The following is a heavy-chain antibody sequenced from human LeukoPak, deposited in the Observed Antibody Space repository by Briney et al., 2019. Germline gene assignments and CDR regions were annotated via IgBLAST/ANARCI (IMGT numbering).Heavy chain of an antibody. V-gene: IGHV1-18*01. CDR3: ARGGYDFWSGYTTFDP. CDR2: ISAYNGNT. D-gene: IGHD3-3*01. Sequence: ASVKVSCKASGYTFTSYSISWVRQAPGQGLEWMGWISAYNGNTNYAQKLQGRVTMTTDTSTSTAYMELRSLRSDDTAVYYCARGGYDFWSGYTTFDPWGQGTLVTVSS. CDR1: GYTFTSYS. J-gene: IGHJ5*02.